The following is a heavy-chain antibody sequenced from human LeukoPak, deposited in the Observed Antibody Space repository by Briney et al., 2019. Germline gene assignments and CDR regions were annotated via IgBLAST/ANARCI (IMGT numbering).Heavy chain of an antibody. J-gene: IGHJ6*02. D-gene: IGHD4-17*01. CDR1: GGSFSGYY. V-gene: IGHV4-34*01. CDR2: INHSGST. Sequence: SETLSLTCAVYGGSFSGYYWSWIRQPPGKGLEWIGEINHSGSTNYNPSLKSRVTISVDTSKNQFSLKLSSVTAADTAVYYCARDMTTMTRSGNYYGMDVWGQGTTVTVSS. CDR3: ARDMTTMTRSGNYYGMDV.